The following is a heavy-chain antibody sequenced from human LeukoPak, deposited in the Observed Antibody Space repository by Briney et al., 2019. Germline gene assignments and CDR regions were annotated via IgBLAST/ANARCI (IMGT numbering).Heavy chain of an antibody. Sequence: ASVKVSCKASGYTFTSYGISWVRQAPGQGLEWMGWISAYNGNTNYAQKLQGRVTMTTDTSTSTAYMELRSLRSDDTAVYYCARVGQIGPSSSWYSSVFWYFDLWGRGTLVTVSS. J-gene: IGHJ2*01. CDR1: GYTFTSYG. V-gene: IGHV1-18*01. CDR2: ISAYNGNT. D-gene: IGHD6-13*01. CDR3: ARVGQIGPSSSWYSSVFWYFDL.